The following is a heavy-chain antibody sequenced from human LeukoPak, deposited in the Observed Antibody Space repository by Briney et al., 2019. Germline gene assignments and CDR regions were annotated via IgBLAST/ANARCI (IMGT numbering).Heavy chain of an antibody. CDR2: IYTSGST. Sequence: SETLSLTCTVSAGSISSYYWSWIRQPAGEGLEWIGRIYTSGSTNYNPSLKSRVTMSVDTSKNQFSLKLSSVTAADTAVYYCARVGVGATPEGAFDIWGQGTMVTVSS. CDR3: ARVGVGATPEGAFDI. CDR1: AGSISSYY. V-gene: IGHV4-4*07. J-gene: IGHJ3*02. D-gene: IGHD1-26*01.